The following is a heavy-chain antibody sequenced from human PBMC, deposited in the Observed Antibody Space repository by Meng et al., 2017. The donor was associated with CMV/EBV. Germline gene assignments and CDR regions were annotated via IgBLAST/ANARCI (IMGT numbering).Heavy chain of an antibody. Sequence: GESLKISCAASGFTFSSYGMHWVRQAPGKGLEWVAVKWYDGSYKYYADSVKGRFTISRDNSKNTLYLQMNSLRAEDTAVYYCAKGSRLPGGIYYYGMDVWGQGTTVTVSS. D-gene: IGHD2-2*01. CDR2: KWYDGSYK. CDR3: AKGSRLPGGIYYYGMDV. J-gene: IGHJ6*02. CDR1: GFTFSSYG. V-gene: IGHV3-33*06.